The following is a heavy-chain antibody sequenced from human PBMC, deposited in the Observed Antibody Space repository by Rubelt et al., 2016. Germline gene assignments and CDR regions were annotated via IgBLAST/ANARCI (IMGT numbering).Heavy chain of an antibody. CDR2: ISYDGSNK. J-gene: IGHJ4*02. CDR1: TFSSYG. CDR3: AREKSLSSSWAIFDY. Sequence: TFSSYGMHWVRQAPGKGLEWVAVISYDGSNKYYADSVKGRFTISRDNSKNTLYLQMNSLRAEDTAVYYCAREKSLSSSWAIFDYWGQGTLVTVSS. V-gene: IGHV3-33*05. D-gene: IGHD6-13*01.